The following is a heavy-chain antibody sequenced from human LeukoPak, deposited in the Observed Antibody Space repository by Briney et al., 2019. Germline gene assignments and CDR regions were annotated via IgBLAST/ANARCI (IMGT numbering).Heavy chain of an antibody. Sequence: GGSLRLSCAASGFTFSSYGMSWVRQAPGKGLEWVSAISGSGGSTYYADSVKGRLTISRDNSKNTLYLQMNSLRAEDSAVYYCARDSTVFGVINWGQGTLVTVSS. J-gene: IGHJ4*02. CDR1: GFTFSSYG. D-gene: IGHD3-3*01. CDR2: ISGSGGST. CDR3: ARDSTVFGVIN. V-gene: IGHV3-23*01.